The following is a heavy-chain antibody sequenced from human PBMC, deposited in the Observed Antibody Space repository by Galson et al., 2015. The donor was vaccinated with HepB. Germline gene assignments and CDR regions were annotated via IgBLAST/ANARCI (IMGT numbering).Heavy chain of an antibody. CDR1: GGTFSSYG. J-gene: IGHJ4*02. Sequence: SVKVSCKASGGTFSSYGISWVRQAPGQGLEWMGWISAYNGNTNYAQKLQGRVTMTTDTSTSTAYMELRSLRSDDTAVYYCARAGATEGYCSGGSCYSWGQGTLVTVSS. D-gene: IGHD2-15*01. CDR3: ARAGATEGYCSGGSCYS. V-gene: IGHV1-18*01. CDR2: ISAYNGNT.